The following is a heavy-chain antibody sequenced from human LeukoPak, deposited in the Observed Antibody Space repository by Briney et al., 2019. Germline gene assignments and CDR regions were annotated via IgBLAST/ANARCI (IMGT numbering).Heavy chain of an antibody. CDR3: ASPPADYYDSRDYFDY. D-gene: IGHD3-22*01. V-gene: IGHV1-69*04. J-gene: IGHJ4*02. CDR1: GGTFSSYV. CDR2: IIPILGIA. Sequence: SVKVSCKASGGTFSSYVISWVRQAPGQGLEWMGRIIPILGIANYAQKFQGRATITADKSTSTAYMELSSLRSEDTAVYYCASPPADYYDSRDYFDYWGQGTLVTVSS.